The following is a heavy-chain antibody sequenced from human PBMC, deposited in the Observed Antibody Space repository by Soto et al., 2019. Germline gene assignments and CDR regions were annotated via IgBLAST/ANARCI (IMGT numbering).Heavy chain of an antibody. J-gene: IGHJ4*02. CDR2: CVREVSYT. D-gene: IGHD2-15*01. CDR3: ATMGCCGPGGYSFDY. V-gene: IGHV1-24*01. CDR1: GYTLSELA. Sequence: PSVKVSCKVSGYTLSELAIHSVRQAPGKGFGWVVGCVREVSYTISALKYQCIDTMTSDSSAETAYMVPESLTSVDTAFNYCATMGCCGPGGYSFDYWGQGTQVTVSS.